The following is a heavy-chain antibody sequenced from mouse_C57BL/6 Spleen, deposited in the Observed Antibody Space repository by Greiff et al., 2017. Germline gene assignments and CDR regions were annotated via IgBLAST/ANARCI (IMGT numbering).Heavy chain of an antibody. CDR2: INPSNGGT. CDR3: ARLPPLSLDY. D-gene: IGHD6-1*01. V-gene: IGHV1-53*01. Sequence: QVQLQQPGTDLVKPGDSVTLSCKASGYTFTSYWLQWVKQRPGQGLEWFGNINPSNGGTNYNEKFKSKATLTVDKSSSTAYMQLSSLTSEDAAVYYCARLPPLSLDYWGQGTTLTVSS. J-gene: IGHJ2*01. CDR1: GYTFTSYW.